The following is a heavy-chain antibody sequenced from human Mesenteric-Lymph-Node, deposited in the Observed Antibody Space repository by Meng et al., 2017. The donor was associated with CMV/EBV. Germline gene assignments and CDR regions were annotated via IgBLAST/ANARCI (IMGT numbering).Heavy chain of an antibody. CDR2: ISGSGGST. D-gene: IGHD2-8*01. CDR1: GFTFSSYA. Sequence: GGSLRLSCAASGFTFSSYAMSWVRQAPGKGLEWVSAISGSGGSTYYADSVKGRFTISRDNSKNTLYLQMNSLRAEDTAVYYCAKAGKDIVLMVYAIRNWFDPWGQETLVTVSS. CDR3: AKAGKDIVLMVYAIRNWFDP. V-gene: IGHV3-23*01. J-gene: IGHJ5*02.